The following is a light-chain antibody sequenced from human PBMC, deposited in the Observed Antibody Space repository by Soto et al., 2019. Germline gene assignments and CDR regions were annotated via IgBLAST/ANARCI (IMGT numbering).Light chain of an antibody. J-gene: IGLJ2*01. CDR3: GVWDNSLSGVV. Sequence: QSVLTQPPSVSAAPGQEVSISCSGSNSNIGKNHISWYQHLPGTAPKLLIYDTDKRPSEIPNRFSGSKSGTSVTLGITGLQSGDEADYHCGVWDNSLSGVVFGGGTKLTVL. CDR2: DTD. V-gene: IGLV1-51*01. CDR1: NSNIGKNH.